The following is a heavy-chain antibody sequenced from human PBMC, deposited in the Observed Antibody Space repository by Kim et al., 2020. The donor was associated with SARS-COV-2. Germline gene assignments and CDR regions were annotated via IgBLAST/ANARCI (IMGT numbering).Heavy chain of an antibody. CDR2: IKSKTDGGTT. CDR3: TTDLMGNYGDYVGWFDP. Sequence: GGSLRLSCAASGFTFSNAWMSWVRQAPGKGLEWVGRIKSKTDGGTTDYAAPVKGRFTISRDDSKNTLYLQMNSLKTEDTAVYYCTTDLMGNYGDYVGWFDPWGQGTLVTVSS. V-gene: IGHV3-15*01. J-gene: IGHJ5*02. CDR1: GFTFSNAW. D-gene: IGHD4-17*01.